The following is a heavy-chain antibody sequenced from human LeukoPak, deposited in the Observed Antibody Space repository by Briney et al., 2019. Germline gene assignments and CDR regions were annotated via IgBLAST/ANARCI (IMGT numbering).Heavy chain of an antibody. CDR1: GYTFSIYA. CDR2: INPYNGNT. D-gene: IGHD3-10*01. J-gene: IGHJ4*02. Sequence: WASVKVSFTASGYTFSIYAFSWVRQAPGQGLEWMGWINPYNGNTNYAQKLQGRVTMTTDTSTNTAYMELRSLRSDDTAVYYCAREPDTPGSPLGMDYWGQGTLVTVSS. V-gene: IGHV1-18*01. CDR3: AREPDTPGSPLGMDY.